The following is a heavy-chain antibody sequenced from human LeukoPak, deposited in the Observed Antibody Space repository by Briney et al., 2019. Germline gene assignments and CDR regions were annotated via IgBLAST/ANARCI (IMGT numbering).Heavy chain of an antibody. J-gene: IGHJ4*02. V-gene: IGHV4-59*01. D-gene: IGHD5-12*01. Sequence: SETLSLTCTVSGGSLSTYYWNWIRQPPGKGLEWIGYIFYSGNSNCNPSLKSRVTMSVDRPKNQFSLNLTSVTAADTAVYYCARDRHSGYDYWGQGTLVTVSS. CDR2: IFYSGNS. CDR1: GGSLSTYY. CDR3: ARDRHSGYDY.